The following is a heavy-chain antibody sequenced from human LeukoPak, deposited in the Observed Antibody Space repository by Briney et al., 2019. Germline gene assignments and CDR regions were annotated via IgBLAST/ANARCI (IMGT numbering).Heavy chain of an antibody. CDR3: ARRSCRGWKYDSFDV. V-gene: IGHV4-4*08. CDR2: FATGGSA. Sequence: PSETLSLTCSVSADFSSSDYWSWIRQPPGKGMEWISHFATGGSAYYNPPLRRRVAISVDRSQNLISLRLTSVTAADTALYFCARRSCRGWKYDSFDVWGPGTTVTVSS. D-gene: IGHD5-12*01. CDR1: ADFSSSDY. J-gene: IGHJ3*01.